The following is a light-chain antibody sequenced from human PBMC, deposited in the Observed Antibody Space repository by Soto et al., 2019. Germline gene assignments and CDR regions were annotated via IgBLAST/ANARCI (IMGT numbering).Light chain of an antibody. Sequence: DIQMTQSPSTLSASVGDRVTITCRASQSISSWLAWYQQKPGKAPKLLIYKASSLESGVPSRFSGSGSGTEFTLTISSLQPDDFATYYCRQYNSYSPATFGQGTKVDIK. CDR1: QSISSW. CDR3: RQYNSYSPAT. CDR2: KAS. J-gene: IGKJ1*01. V-gene: IGKV1-5*03.